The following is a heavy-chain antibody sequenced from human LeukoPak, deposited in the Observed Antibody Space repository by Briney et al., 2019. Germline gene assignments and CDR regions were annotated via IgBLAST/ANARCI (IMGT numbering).Heavy chain of an antibody. D-gene: IGHD3-10*01. J-gene: IGHJ4*02. Sequence: GGSLRLSCAASGFTFSSYAMHWVRQAPGKGLEWVAVISYDGSHKYYADSVKGRFTISRDNSKNTLYLQMNSLRAEDTAVYYCANFYYGSGTDPSSVTYWGQGTLVTVSS. CDR3: ANFYYGSGTDPSSVTY. CDR2: ISYDGSHK. V-gene: IGHV3-30*04. CDR1: GFTFSSYA.